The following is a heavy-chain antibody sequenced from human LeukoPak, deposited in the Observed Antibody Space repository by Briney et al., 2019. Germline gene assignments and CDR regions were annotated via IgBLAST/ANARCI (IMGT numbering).Heavy chain of an antibody. CDR3: AREPPEGATTENAFDI. V-gene: IGHV3-30*02. CDR1: GFTFSSYG. Sequence: PGGSLRLSCAASGFTFSSYGMHWVRQAPGKGLEWEAFIRYDGSNKYYADSVKGRFTISRDNSKNTLYLQMNSLRAEDTAVYYCAREPPEGATTENAFDIWGQGTMVTVSS. CDR2: IRYDGSNK. J-gene: IGHJ3*02. D-gene: IGHD1-26*01.